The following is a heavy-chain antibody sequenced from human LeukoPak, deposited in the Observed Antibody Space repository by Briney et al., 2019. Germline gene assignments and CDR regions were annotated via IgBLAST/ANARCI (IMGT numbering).Heavy chain of an antibody. CDR2: IYYSGST. CDR3: ARYPANEFDILTGCFDP. J-gene: IGHJ5*02. V-gene: IGHV4-61*05. CDR1: GYSISTGYY. Sequence: SETLSLTCTVSGYSISTGYYWDWIRQPPGKGLEWIGYIYYSGSTNYNPSLKSRVTISVDTSKNQFSLKLSSVTAADTAVYYCARYPANEFDILTGCFDPWGQGTLVTVSS. D-gene: IGHD3-9*01.